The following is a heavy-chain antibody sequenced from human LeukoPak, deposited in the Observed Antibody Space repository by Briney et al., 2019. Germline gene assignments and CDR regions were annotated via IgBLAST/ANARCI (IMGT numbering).Heavy chain of an antibody. D-gene: IGHD5-24*01. CDR2: IYHSGST. J-gene: IGHJ4*02. CDR1: GYSISSGHY. Sequence: SETLSLTCAVSGYSISSGHYWGWIRQPPGKGLEWIGSIYHSGSTYYNPSLKSRVTISVDTSKHQFSLKLSSVTAADTAVYYCARGATIEDFDYWGQGTLVTVSS. V-gene: IGHV4-38-2*01. CDR3: ARGATIEDFDY.